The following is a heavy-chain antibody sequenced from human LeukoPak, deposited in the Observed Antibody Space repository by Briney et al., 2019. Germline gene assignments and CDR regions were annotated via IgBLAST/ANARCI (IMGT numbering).Heavy chain of an antibody. D-gene: IGHD2-2*02. CDR1: GFTFSHYG. Sequence: GGSLRLSCAASGFTFSHYGMHWVRQAPGEGLEWVTFISYDGSNKNYADSVKGRFTISRDNSKNTLYLQMNSLRAEDTAVYYCAKIACRSTSCYRNYYYNMDVWGQGTTVTVSS. J-gene: IGHJ6*02. CDR2: ISYDGSNK. V-gene: IGHV3-30*18. CDR3: AKIACRSTSCYRNYYYNMDV.